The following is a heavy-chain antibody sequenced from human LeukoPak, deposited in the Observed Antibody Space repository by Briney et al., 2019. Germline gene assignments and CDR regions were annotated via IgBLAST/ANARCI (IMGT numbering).Heavy chain of an antibody. Sequence: GGSLRLSCAASGFTFDDYGMSWVRQAPGKGLEWVSGINWNGVSTSYVDSVKGRFTISRDNAKNSLYLQMNSLRAEDTALYYCARALSNYVDYHYYYYMDVWGKGTTVTVS. CDR3: ARALSNYVDYHYYYYMDV. D-gene: IGHD4-11*01. V-gene: IGHV3-20*04. CDR2: INWNGVST. CDR1: GFTFDDYG. J-gene: IGHJ6*03.